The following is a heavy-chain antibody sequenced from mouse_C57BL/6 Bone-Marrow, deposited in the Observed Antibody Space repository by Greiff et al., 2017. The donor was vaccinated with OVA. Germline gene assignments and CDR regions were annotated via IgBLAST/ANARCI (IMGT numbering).Heavy chain of an antibody. D-gene: IGHD2-2*01. CDR2: IDPSDSYT. CDR3: LIYYGDDRAWFAY. CDR1: GYTFTSYW. V-gene: IGHV1-69*01. Sequence: QVQLQQPGAELVMPGASVKLSCKASGYTFTSYWMHWVKQRPGQGLEWIGEIDPSDSYTNYNQKFKGKSTLTVDKSSSTAYMQLSSLTSEDSAVYYCLIYYGDDRAWFAYWGQGTLVTVSA. J-gene: IGHJ3*01.